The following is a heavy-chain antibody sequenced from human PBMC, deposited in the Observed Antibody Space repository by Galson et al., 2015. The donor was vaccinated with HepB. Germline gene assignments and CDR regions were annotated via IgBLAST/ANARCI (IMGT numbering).Heavy chain of an antibody. Sequence: VKVSCKVSGYTLTELSMHWVRQAPGKGLEWMGGFDPEDGETIYAQKFLGRVTMTEDTSTDTAYMELSSLRSEDTAVYYCALGGIAAAGTGFDYWGQGTLVTVSS. CDR3: ALGGIAAAGTGFDY. CDR2: FDPEDGET. J-gene: IGHJ4*02. CDR1: GYTLTELS. D-gene: IGHD6-13*01. V-gene: IGHV1-24*01.